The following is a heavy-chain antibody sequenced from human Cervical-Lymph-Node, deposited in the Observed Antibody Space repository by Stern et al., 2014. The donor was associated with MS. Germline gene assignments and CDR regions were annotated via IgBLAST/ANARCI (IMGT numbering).Heavy chain of an antibody. CDR1: GYNFNTYW. CDR2: IYPGDFDT. J-gene: IGHJ4*02. V-gene: IGHV5-51*01. Sequence: EVQLVESGAEVKKPGESLKISCKGSGYNFNTYWIGWVRQMPGKGLEWMGIIYPGDFDTRYSPSFRGQVSISVDKSISTAYLQWNTLKASDTAMYYCARAPWVFVDPHYFDSWGQGTLVTVSS. CDR3: ARAPWVFVDPHYFDS. D-gene: IGHD3/OR15-3a*01.